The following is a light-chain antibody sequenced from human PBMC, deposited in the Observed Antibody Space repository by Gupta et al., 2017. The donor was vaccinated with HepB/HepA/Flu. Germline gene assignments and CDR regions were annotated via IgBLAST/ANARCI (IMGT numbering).Light chain of an antibody. J-gene: IGKJ1*01. V-gene: IGKV3-11*01. CDR1: QSVGTY. Sequence: DIVLTQSPATLSLSPGDRATLSCRASQSVGTYLAWYQQKPGQAHRLLIYDASTWATGIPARFRFSGSGTGFALTISSLGPEDFAFEDCQWRHKWTLPWTFGQGTKVEIK. CDR3: QWRHKWTLPWT. CDR2: DAS.